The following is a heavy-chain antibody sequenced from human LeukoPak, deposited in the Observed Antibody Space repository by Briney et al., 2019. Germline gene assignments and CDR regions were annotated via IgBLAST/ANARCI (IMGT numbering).Heavy chain of an antibody. V-gene: IGHV3-21*06. D-gene: IGHD2-2*01. CDR2: ISTSSNYI. CDR3: ARRASTSGTTIDY. J-gene: IGHJ4*01. Sequence: PGGPRRLSCAASGFTFISYSMNGVRQAPGKGLEWVSSISTSSNYIYYADSGEGRFTISRDNAKNSQYLQKNSLRAEDTAVYYCARRASTSGTTIDYWGQEPWSPSPQ. CDR1: GFTFISYS.